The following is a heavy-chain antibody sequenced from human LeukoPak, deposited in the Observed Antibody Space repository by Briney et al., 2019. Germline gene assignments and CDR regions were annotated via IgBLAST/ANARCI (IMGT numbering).Heavy chain of an antibody. CDR2: ISYDGSNK. V-gene: IGHV3-30-3*01. CDR3: ARDRGGRRTTVTTPPDY. D-gene: IGHD4-17*01. Sequence: HPGGSLRLSCAASGFTFSSYAMHWVRQAPGKGLEWVAVISYDGSNKYYADSVKGRFTISRDNSKNTLYLQMNSLRAEDTAVYYCARDRGGRRTTVTTPPDYWGQGTLVTVSS. CDR1: GFTFSSYA. J-gene: IGHJ4*02.